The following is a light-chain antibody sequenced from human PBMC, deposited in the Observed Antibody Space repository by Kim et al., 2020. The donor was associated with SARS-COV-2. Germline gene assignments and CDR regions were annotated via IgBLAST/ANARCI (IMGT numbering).Light chain of an antibody. CDR1: QTVNHNY. CDR2: DAS. CDR3: QQYGRSAA. V-gene: IGKV3-20*01. J-gene: IGKJ1*01. Sequence: EVVLTQSPGTLSLSPGERATLFCRASQTVNHNYLAWYQHKPGQAPRLLIYDASTRATGIPDRFSGSGSGTDFTLTISRLEPEDVAVYYCQQYGRSAAFGQGTKVDIK.